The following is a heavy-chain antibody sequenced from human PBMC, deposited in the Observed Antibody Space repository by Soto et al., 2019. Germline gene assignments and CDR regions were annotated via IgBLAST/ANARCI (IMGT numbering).Heavy chain of an antibody. D-gene: IGHD2-15*01. CDR3: ARARPPDIVVVVPRPGYYGMDV. CDR1: GGSISSYY. V-gene: IGHV4-59*01. CDR2: IYYSGST. J-gene: IGHJ6*02. Sequence: TLSLTCTVSGGSISSYYLSWIRQPPGKGLEWIGYIYYSGSTNYNPSLKSRITISVDTSKNQFSLKLSSVTAADTAVYYCARARPPDIVVVVPRPGYYGMDVWGQGTTVTVSS.